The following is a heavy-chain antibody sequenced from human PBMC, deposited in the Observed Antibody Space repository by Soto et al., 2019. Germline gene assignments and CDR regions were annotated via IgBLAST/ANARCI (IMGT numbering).Heavy chain of an antibody. V-gene: IGHV2-5*01. CDR3: AHILTGNYMTMDV. D-gene: IGHD3-9*01. CDR2: IYWNDDK. CDR1: GFSLSTGAVG. Sequence: SGPTLVNPTQTLTLTCTFSGFSLSTGAVGVGRIRLPPGKALEWLALIYWNDDKRYSPTLKSRLTTTKDTSKNQVVLKMTNMDPVDTGTYFCAHILTGNYMTMDVWGQGITVTVSS. J-gene: IGHJ6*02.